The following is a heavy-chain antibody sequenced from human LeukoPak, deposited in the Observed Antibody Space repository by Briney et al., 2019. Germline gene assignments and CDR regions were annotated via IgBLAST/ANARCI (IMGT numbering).Heavy chain of an antibody. CDR2: IYYSGST. D-gene: IGHD6-19*01. CDR1: GGSISSSSYY. V-gene: IGHV4-39*07. CDR3: ARDAQGIAVAGTIDY. Sequence: SETLSLTCTVSGGSISSSSYYWGWIRQPPGKGLEWIGSIYYSGSTYYNPSHKSRVTISVDTSKNQFSLKLSSVTAADTAVYYCARDAQGIAVAGTIDYWGQGTLVTVSS. J-gene: IGHJ4*02.